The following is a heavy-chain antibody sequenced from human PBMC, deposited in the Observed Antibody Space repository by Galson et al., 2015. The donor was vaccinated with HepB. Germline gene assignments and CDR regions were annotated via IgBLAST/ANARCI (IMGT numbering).Heavy chain of an antibody. Sequence: SLRLSCAASGVTFSSYSMNWVRQAPGKGLEWVSSISSSSSYIYYADSVKGRFTISRDNAKNSLYLQMNSLRAEDTAVYYCARKGPHAFDIWGQGTMVTVSS. CDR2: ISSSSSYI. V-gene: IGHV3-21*01. J-gene: IGHJ3*02. CDR1: GVTFSSYS. CDR3: ARKGPHAFDI.